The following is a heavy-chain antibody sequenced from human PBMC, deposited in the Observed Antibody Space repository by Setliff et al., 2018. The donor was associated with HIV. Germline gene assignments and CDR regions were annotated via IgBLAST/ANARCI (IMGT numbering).Heavy chain of an antibody. J-gene: IGHJ4*02. CDR1: GASISSYY. V-gene: IGHV4-59*01. CDR2: VDYNGRT. CDR3: ARGAYRDGYDY. D-gene: IGHD5-18*01. Sequence: KTSETLSLTCSVSGASISSYYWSWIRQPPGKGLEWIGYVDYNGRTDYNPSLKSRVTISLDTSKNQVSLKLSSVAAADTAVYHCARGAYRDGYDYWGQGTLVTVSS.